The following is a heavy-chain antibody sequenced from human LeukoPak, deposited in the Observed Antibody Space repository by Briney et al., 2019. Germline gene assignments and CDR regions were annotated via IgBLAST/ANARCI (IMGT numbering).Heavy chain of an antibody. J-gene: IGHJ6*02. CDR3: ASVAYYDFSSDQSMDV. Sequence: ASVKVSCKASGYTFTSYDINWVRQATGQGLEWMGWMNPNSGNTGYAQKFQGRVTMTRNTSISTAYMELSSLRSEDTAVYYCASVAYYDFSSDQSMDVWGQGTTVTVSS. CDR2: MNPNSGNT. CDR1: GYTFTSYD. D-gene: IGHD3-3*01. V-gene: IGHV1-8*01.